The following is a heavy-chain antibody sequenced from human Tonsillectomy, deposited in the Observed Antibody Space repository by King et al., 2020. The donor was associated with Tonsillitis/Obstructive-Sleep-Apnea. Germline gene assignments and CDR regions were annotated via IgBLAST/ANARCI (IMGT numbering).Heavy chain of an antibody. CDR3: ASSLRGIGGPDAFDI. J-gene: IGHJ3*02. Sequence: QLVQSGAEVKKPGASVKVSCKASGYTFTGYYMHWVRQAPGQGLEWMGWINPNSGGTNYAQKFQGRVTMTRDTSISTAYMELSRLRPDDTAVYYCASSLRGIGGPDAFDIWGQGTMVTVSS. V-gene: IGHV1-2*02. CDR1: GYTFTGYY. CDR2: INPNSGGT. D-gene: IGHD1-26*01.